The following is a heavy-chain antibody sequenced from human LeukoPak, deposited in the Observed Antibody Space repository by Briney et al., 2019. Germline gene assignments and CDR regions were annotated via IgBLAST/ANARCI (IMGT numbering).Heavy chain of an antibody. CDR2: IRYDGSSK. Sequence: PGRSLRLSCAASGFTFSTYAMHWVRQAPGKGLEWVAVIRYDGSSKYYAESVKGRFTISRDNSKSTLYLEMNRLRAVDTAVYYCARVLQYGDYGGFGYWGQGTLVTASS. CDR3: ARVLQYGDYGGFGY. CDR1: GFTFSTYA. J-gene: IGHJ4*02. V-gene: IGHV3-33*08. D-gene: IGHD4-17*01.